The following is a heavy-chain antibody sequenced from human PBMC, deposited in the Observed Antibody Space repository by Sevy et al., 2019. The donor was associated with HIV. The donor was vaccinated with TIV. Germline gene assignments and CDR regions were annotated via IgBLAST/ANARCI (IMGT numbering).Heavy chain of an antibody. V-gene: IGHV3-74*01. CDR3: ARAKRITMIAALAGY. CDR1: GFTFSSYW. J-gene: IGHJ4*02. CDR2: INSDGSST. D-gene: IGHD3-22*01. Sequence: GESLKIFCAASGFTFSSYWMHWVRQAPGKGLVWVSRINSDGSSTSYADSVKGRFTISRDNAKNTLYLQMNSLRVEDTAVYYCARAKRITMIAALAGYWGQGTLVTVSS.